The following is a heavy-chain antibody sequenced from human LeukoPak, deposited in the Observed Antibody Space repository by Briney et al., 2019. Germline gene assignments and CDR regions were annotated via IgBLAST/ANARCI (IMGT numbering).Heavy chain of an antibody. D-gene: IGHD6-19*01. CDR3: ARMQWLTTTYFDY. V-gene: IGHV1-2*02. Sequence: ASVKVSCKASGYTFTGYYMHRVRQAPGQGLEWMGWINPNSGGTNYAQKFQGRVTMTRDTSISTAYMELSRLRSDDTVVYYCARMQWLTTTYFDYWGQGTLVTVSS. CDR1: GYTFTGYY. J-gene: IGHJ4*02. CDR2: INPNSGGT.